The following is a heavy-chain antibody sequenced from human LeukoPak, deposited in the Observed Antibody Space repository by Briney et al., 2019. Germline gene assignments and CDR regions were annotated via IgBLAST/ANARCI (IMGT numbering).Heavy chain of an antibody. D-gene: IGHD7-27*01. CDR1: GVSISSYY. V-gene: IGHV4-59*01. CDR2: RYYRGST. CDR3: ATLGSFDY. J-gene: IGHJ4*02. Sequence: PSETLSLTCTVSGVSISSYYWSWIRQPPGKGLEWIGYRYYRGSTNYNPSLKSRATISVDTSKNQFSLKLSSVTAADTAVYYCATLGSFDYWGQGTLVTVSS.